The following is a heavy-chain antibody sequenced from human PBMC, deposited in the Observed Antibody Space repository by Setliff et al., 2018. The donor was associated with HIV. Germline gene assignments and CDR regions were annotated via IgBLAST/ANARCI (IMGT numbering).Heavy chain of an antibody. V-gene: IGHV1-3*01. J-gene: IGHJ6*03. CDR2: INGDNGDT. Sequence: ASVKVSCKASGYTFNGYGMHWVRQAPGERFEWMGWINGDNGDTKDSEKFQGRVTITRDTSANIVYMEVSSLRSEDTAVFYCARASTGYSSIWYRNGLTYYNYMDVWGRGSKVTVSS. CDR3: ARASTGYSSIWYRNGLTYYNYMDV. CDR1: GYTFNGYG. D-gene: IGHD6-13*01.